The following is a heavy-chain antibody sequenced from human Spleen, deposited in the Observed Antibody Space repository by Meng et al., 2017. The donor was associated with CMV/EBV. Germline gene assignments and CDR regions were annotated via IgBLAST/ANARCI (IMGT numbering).Heavy chain of an antibody. V-gene: IGHV4-61*01. D-gene: IGHD1-26*01. Sequence: GGFVSSDTYHLSFLRQPPGKGLEWIGHTYSGRSNAYNPSLKSRVTISLDTSKNQFSLKLDSVTAADTAVYYCATFIVGNGGRGSWGQGTLVTVSS. CDR1: GGFVSSDTYH. CDR2: TYSGRSN. CDR3: ATFIVGNGGRGS. J-gene: IGHJ5*02.